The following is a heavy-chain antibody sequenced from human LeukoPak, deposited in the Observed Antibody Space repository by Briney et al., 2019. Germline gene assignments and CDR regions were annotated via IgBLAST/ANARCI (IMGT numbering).Heavy chain of an antibody. CDR2: SKSEGTTT. Sequence: PGGSLRLSCVASGFSLGDHGMSWVRQAPGKGLEWISYSKSEGTTTSYADSVKGRFTISRDNAENSVFLQMRSLRLEDTAVYYCARGEYHQDGIGYNRFDNWGQGALVTVSS. D-gene: IGHD5-24*01. CDR3: ARGEYHQDGIGYNRFDN. CDR1: GFSLGDHG. V-gene: IGHV3-48*01. J-gene: IGHJ4*02.